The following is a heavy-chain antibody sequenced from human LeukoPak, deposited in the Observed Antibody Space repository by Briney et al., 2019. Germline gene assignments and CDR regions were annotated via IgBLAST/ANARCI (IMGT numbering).Heavy chain of an antibody. CDR1: GGSITTSDFD. D-gene: IGHD1-26*01. J-gene: IGHJ4*02. CDR2: ISSSGKA. CDR3: ARFKGGTGFDY. Sequence: SETLSLTCTVSGGSITTSDFDWAWIRQPPGQGFEWIATISSSGKAYYYPSLMSRVTISIDTSKNQFSLDVTSVTAADTGLFYCARFKGGTGFDYWGRGILVIVS. V-gene: IGHV4-39*01.